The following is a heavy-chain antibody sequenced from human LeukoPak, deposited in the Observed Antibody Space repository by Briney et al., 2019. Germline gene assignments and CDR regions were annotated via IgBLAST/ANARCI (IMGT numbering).Heavy chain of an antibody. CDR3: GLWLRPKDYFDY. V-gene: IGHV3-23*01. CDR1: GFTFSSYA. J-gene: IGHJ4*02. Sequence: GGSLRLSCAASGFTFSSYAMSWVRQAPGKGLEWVSAISGSGGSTYYADSVKGRFTISRDDSKNTLYLEMKSLRAEDTAVYYCGLWLRPKDYFDYWGQGTLVTVSS. CDR2: ISGSGGST. D-gene: IGHD5-12*01.